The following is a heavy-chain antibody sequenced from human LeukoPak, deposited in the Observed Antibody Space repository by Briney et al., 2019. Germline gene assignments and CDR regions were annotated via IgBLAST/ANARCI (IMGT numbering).Heavy chain of an antibody. CDR2: INHSGST. V-gene: IGHV4-34*01. CDR3: ARPAVRGVIRGWFDP. D-gene: IGHD3-10*01. CDR1: GFTFSSYW. J-gene: IGHJ5*02. Sequence: GSLRLSCAASGFTFSSYWMHWVRQAPGKGLEWIGEINHSGSTNYNPSLKSRVTISVDTSKNQFSLKLSSVTAADTAVYYCARPAVRGVIRGWFDPWGQGTLVTVSS.